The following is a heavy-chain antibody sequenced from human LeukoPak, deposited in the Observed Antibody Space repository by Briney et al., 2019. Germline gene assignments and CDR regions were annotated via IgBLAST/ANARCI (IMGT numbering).Heavy chain of an antibody. D-gene: IGHD1-26*01. J-gene: IGHJ6*03. CDR3: ARALGELLLIHYYYYMDV. CDR1: GGSISSSSYY. Sequence: SETLSLTCTVSGGSISSSSYYWGWIRQPPGKGLEWIGSIYYSGSTYYNPSLKSRVTISVDTSKNQFSLKLSSVTASDTAVYYCARALGELLLIHYYYYMDVWGKGTTVTVSS. CDR2: IYYSGST. V-gene: IGHV4-39*01.